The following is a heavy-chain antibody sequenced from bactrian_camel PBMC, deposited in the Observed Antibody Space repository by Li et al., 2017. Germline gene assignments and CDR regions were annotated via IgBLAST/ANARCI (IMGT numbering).Heavy chain of an antibody. CDR3: AARRFDCSTVFWPPTTAFNY. J-gene: IGHJ4*01. Sequence: LVESGGGLVRPGVSLRLSCVASGFSSSTYSMGWFRQAPGKEREGVAAIDCDGATSYDESVKGRFTISQDNAGNTLYLQMNSLKPDDTAMYYCAARRFDCSTVFWPPTTAFNYWGQGTQVTVS. V-gene: IGHV3S42*01. CDR1: GFSSSTYS. D-gene: IGHD6*01. CDR2: IDCDGAT.